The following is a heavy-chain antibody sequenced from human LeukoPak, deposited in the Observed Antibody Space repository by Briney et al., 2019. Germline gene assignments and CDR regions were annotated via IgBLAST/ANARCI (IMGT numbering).Heavy chain of an antibody. CDR1: GGSFSGYY. V-gene: IGHV4-34*01. D-gene: IGHD6-19*01. J-gene: IGHJ4*02. CDR3: ARSPSSGWRFDY. CDR2: INHSVST. Sequence: SETLSLTCAVYGGSFSGYYWSWIRQPPGKGLEWIGEINHSVSTNYNPSLKSRVTISVDTSKNQFSLKLSSVTAADTAVYYCARSPSSGWRFDYWGQGTLVTVSS.